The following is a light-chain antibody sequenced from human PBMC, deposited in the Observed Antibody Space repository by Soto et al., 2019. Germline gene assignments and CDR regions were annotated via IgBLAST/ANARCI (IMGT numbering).Light chain of an antibody. CDR1: QSVNSAY. CDR3: QQYGSSTRT. CDR2: GAS. V-gene: IGKV3-20*01. J-gene: IGKJ1*01. Sequence: EIVLTQSPVTLSLPPGARATLSCSTSQSVNSAYLAGYQHRXAQAPRFIIYGASTREAIIPARFSGSGSGTEFTLTISCLEPEDFAVYYCQQYGSSTRTFGRGTKVDI.